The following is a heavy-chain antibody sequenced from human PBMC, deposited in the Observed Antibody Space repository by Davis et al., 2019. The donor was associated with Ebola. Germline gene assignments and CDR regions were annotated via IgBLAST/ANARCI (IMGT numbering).Heavy chain of an antibody. J-gene: IGHJ4*02. CDR3: AKVTTNGDHY. Sequence: GESLKISCAASGFTFSGYWMTWVRQAPGKGLEWVANIKPDGSEKFYVDSVKGRFTISRDNSKNTLYLQMNSLRAEDTAVYYCAKVTTNGDHYWGQGTLVTVSS. D-gene: IGHD4-17*01. V-gene: IGHV3-7*03. CDR2: IKPDGSEK. CDR1: GFTFSGYW.